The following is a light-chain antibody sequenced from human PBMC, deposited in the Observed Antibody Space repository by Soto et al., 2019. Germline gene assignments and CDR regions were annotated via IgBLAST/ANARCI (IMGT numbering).Light chain of an antibody. Sequence: QLVLTQPPSASGAPGQTVTISCSGRTSNIGANPVNWYQQLPGMAPTVLIYRNDQRPSGVPDRFSGSRSGTSASLAISGLQSEDEADYYCATWDDSVYGQVFGGGTKLTVL. CDR1: TSNIGANP. V-gene: IGLV1-44*01. CDR2: RND. CDR3: ATWDDSVYGQV. J-gene: IGLJ2*01.